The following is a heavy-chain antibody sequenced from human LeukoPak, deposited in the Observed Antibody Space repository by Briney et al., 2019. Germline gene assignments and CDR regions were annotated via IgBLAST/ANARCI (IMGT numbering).Heavy chain of an antibody. J-gene: IGHJ4*02. CDR3: ARGGVDLVFDY. V-gene: IGHV3-11*04. CDR2: ISSSGTII. D-gene: IGHD3/OR15-3a*01. CDR1: GFTFSDYY. Sequence: GGSLRLSCVASGFTFSDYYMSWIRQAPGKGLEWISYISSSGTIIYYPDSVKGRFTISRDNAKNSLYLQMNSLRAEDTAVYYCARGGVDLVFDYWGQGTLVTVSS.